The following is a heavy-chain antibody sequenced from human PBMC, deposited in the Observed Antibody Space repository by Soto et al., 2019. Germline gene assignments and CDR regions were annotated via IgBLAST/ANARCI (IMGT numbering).Heavy chain of an antibody. CDR1: GGSISSGGYY. J-gene: IGHJ6*02. CDR3: ARLYSSSWPPTSTRLYYYYGMDV. Sequence: QVQLQESGPGLVKPSQTLSLTCTVSGGSISSGGYYWSWIRQHPGKGLEWIGYIYYSGSTYYNPSLKIRVTISVDTSKNQFSRKLSSVTAADTAVYYCARLYSSSWPPTSTRLYYYYGMDVWGQGTTVTVSS. V-gene: IGHV4-31*03. CDR2: IYYSGST. D-gene: IGHD6-13*01.